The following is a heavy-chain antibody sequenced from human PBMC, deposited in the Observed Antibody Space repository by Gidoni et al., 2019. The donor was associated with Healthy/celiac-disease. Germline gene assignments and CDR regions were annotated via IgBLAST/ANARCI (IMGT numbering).Heavy chain of an antibody. J-gene: IGHJ3*02. Sequence: EVQLGESGGGLVQPGGSLRLSCVASGFTFSSYEMHWVRQAPGKGLEWVSYISSSVSTISYAESVKDRFTISRDNAKNSLYLQMRSLRAEDTAVYYCATLNVAVAGKRGKDRDAFDIWGQGTMGTVSS. D-gene: IGHD6-19*01. CDR3: ATLNVAVAGKRGKDRDAFDI. CDR1: GFTFSSYE. CDR2: ISSSVSTI. V-gene: IGHV3-48*03.